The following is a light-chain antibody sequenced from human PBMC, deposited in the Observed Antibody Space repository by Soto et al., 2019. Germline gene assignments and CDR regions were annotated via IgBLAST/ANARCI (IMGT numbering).Light chain of an antibody. Sequence: LTQSPGPLSCSPGESATLSCRARQSFSGSYLAWYQQKPGPAPRLISWGASSRATGIPGRFSGRGSGTDFTLTNSNLELENFAVYCYQQYGRSPTTFGPGTK. J-gene: IGKJ1*01. V-gene: IGKV3-20*01. CDR2: GAS. CDR3: QQYGRSPTT. CDR1: QSFSGSY.